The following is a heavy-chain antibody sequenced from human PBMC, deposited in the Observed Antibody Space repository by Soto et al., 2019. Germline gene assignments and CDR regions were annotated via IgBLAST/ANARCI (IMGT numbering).Heavy chain of an antibody. V-gene: IGHV4-59*12. D-gene: IGHD6-25*01. CDR2: IYYTGSP. CDR3: ARGGGNWYYYYYMDV. Sequence: SETLSLTCTVSGGSMSGSYWSWIRQCPGKGLEWIAFIYYTGSPEYNPSLNSRVTISIDTSKNQFSLKLSSVTAADTAVYYCARGGGNWYYYYYMDVWGKGTTVTVSS. J-gene: IGHJ6*03. CDR1: GGSMSGSY.